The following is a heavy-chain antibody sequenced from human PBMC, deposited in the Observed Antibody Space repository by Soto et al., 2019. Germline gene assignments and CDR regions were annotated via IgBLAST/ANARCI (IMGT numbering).Heavy chain of an antibody. J-gene: IGHJ5*02. V-gene: IGHV1-2*02. Sequence: GASVKVSCKASGFSFTGYYIHWLRQAPGQGLEWMGWINAHSGGTEYAQKFQGRVTLTRDTSIATAYPTLTSLTSDDTALYYCAKDLPRQIDYWLHPSCPGTHVTVFS. CDR3: AKDLPRQIDYWLHP. CDR1: GFSFTGYY. CDR2: INAHSGGT. D-gene: IGHD5-12*01.